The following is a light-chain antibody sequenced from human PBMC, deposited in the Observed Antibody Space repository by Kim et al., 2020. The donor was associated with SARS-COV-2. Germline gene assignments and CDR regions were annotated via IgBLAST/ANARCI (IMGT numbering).Light chain of an antibody. V-gene: IGKV3-20*01. CDR3: QQYDGSRT. Sequence: SLSPGERATLSCRASQSVTMNSLAWYQQKAGQAPRLLIYGLSIRATDIPDRFSGSGFGTDFTLTISRLEPEDFAVYYCQQYDGSRTFGQGTKLEI. J-gene: IGKJ2*01. CDR1: QSVTMNS. CDR2: GLS.